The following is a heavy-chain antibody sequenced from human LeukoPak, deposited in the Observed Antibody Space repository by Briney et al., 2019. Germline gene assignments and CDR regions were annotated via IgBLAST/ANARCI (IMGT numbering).Heavy chain of an antibody. Sequence: PGRSLRLSCAASGFTFSSYGMHWVRQAPGKGLEWVAVISYDGSNKYYADSVKGRFTISRDNSKNTLYLQMNSLRAEDTAVYYCAKDVEPAGELFSDYWGQGTLVTVSS. CDR1: GFTFSSYG. D-gene: IGHD3-10*01. CDR2: ISYDGSNK. CDR3: AKDVEPAGELFSDY. V-gene: IGHV3-30*18. J-gene: IGHJ4*02.